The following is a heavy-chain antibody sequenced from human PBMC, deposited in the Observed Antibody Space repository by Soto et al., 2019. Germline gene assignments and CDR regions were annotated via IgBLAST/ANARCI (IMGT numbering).Heavy chain of an antibody. CDR2: ITPISGTT. CDR1: GGTFRSYA. V-gene: IGHV1-69*01. CDR3: ARAGT. Sequence: QVQLVQSGAEVKKPGSSMKVSCKVSGGTFRSYAINWVRQAPGQGLEWVGGITPISGTTNYAQKFQGRVTITADESTSTAYMGLTSLRYDDTAVYYCARAGTWGQGSPVTVSS. J-gene: IGHJ5*02.